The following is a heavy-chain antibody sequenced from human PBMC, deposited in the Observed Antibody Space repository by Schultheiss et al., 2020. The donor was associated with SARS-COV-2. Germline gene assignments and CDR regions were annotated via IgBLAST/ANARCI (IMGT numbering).Heavy chain of an antibody. CDR1: GFTFSSYA. CDR2: ISYDGDNK. Sequence: GGSLRLSCAASGFTFSSYAMHWVRQAPGKGLEWVAVISYDGDNKYYADSVKGRFTISRDNSKNTLYLQMNSLRAEDTAVYYCARQGVNYGDYGPFDPWGQGTLVTVSS. D-gene: IGHD4-17*01. CDR3: ARQGVNYGDYGPFDP. V-gene: IGHV3-30*01. J-gene: IGHJ5*02.